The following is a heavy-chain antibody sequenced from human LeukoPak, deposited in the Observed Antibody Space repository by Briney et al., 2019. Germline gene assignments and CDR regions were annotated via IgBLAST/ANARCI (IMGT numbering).Heavy chain of an antibody. J-gene: IGHJ4*02. D-gene: IGHD3-22*01. CDR2: IYTSGST. V-gene: IGHV4-61*02. CDR3: ARNDSSGYFDY. CDR1: GGSISSGSYY. Sequence: SETLSLTCTVSGGSISSGSYYWSWLRQPAGKGLEWIGRIYTSGSTNYNPSLKSRVTISVDTSKNQFSLKVSSVTAADTAVYYCARNDSSGYFDYWGQGTLVTVSS.